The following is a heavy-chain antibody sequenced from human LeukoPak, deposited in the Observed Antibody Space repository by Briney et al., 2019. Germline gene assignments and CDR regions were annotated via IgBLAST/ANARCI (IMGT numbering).Heavy chain of an antibody. CDR3: ARDGSSGWYGEDWFDP. J-gene: IGHJ5*02. V-gene: IGHV3-30-3*01. D-gene: IGHD6-19*01. CDR2: ISYDGSNK. Sequence: GRSLRLSCAASGFTFSSYAVHWVRQAPGKGLEWVAVISYDGSNKYYADSVKGRFTISRDNSKNTLYLQMDSLRAEDTAVYYCARDGSSGWYGEDWFDPWGQGTLVTVSS. CDR1: GFTFSSYA.